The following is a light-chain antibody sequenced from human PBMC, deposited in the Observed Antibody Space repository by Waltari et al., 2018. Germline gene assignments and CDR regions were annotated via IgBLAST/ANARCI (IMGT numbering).Light chain of an antibody. J-gene: IGKJ1*01. CDR3: QQYDCLPQWT. CDR2: DAS. Sequence: DIQMTQSPSSLSASVGDRVTITCQASQDIRNYLNWYQQKPGKAPKLLIYDASNLETGVPSRFSGSASGADLTFTISSLQPEDIATYSCQQYDCLPQWTFGQGTK. V-gene: IGKV1-33*01. CDR1: QDIRNY.